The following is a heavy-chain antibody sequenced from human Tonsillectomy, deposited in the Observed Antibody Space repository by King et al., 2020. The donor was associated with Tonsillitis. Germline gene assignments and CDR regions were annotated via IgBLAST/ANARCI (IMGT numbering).Heavy chain of an antibody. D-gene: IGHD1-26*01. Sequence: QLQESGPGLVKPSETLSLTCTVSGGSISSSSYYWGWIRQPPGKGLEYIGSINYSGSTYYNPSLKSRVTISVDTSKNQFSLKLNSVTAADTAVYYCARNLRPGVGPLGVYYYYPMDVWGQGTTVTVSS. CDR1: GGSISSSSYY. J-gene: IGHJ6*02. CDR3: ARNLRPGVGPLGVYYYYPMDV. V-gene: IGHV4-39*01. CDR2: INYSGST.